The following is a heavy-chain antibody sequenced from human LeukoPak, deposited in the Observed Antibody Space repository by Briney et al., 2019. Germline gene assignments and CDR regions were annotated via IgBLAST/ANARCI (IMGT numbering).Heavy chain of an antibody. V-gene: IGHV3-23*01. CDR3: AKDTDKWELRYFDY. J-gene: IGHJ4*02. Sequence: PGGSLRLSCAASGFTFSSYAMSWVRQAPGKGLEWVSAISCSGGSTYYADSVKGRFTISRDNSKNTLYLQMNSLRAEDTAVYYCAKDTDKWELRYFDYWGQGTLVTVSS. CDR1: GFTFSSYA. D-gene: IGHD1-26*01. CDR2: ISCSGGST.